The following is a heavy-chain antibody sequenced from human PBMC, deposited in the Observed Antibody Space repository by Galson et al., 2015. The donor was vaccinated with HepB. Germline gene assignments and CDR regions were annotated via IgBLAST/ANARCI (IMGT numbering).Heavy chain of an antibody. V-gene: IGHV1-69*02. CDR1: GGTFSSYT. CDR2: IIPILDLT. Sequence: SVKVSCKASGGTFSSYTITWVRQAPGHGLEWMGRIIPILDLTNYAQKFQGRVTITADTSTNTAYMEVSSLTSEDTAVYYCARVTPKGNLQDTSWGQGTLVTVSS. CDR3: ARVTPKGNLQDTS. D-gene: IGHD2-21*02. J-gene: IGHJ5*02.